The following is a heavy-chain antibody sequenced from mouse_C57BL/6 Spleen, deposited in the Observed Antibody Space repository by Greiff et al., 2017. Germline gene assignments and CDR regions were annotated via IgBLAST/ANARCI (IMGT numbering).Heavy chain of an antibody. V-gene: IGHV1-74*01. D-gene: IGHD1-1*01. J-gene: IGHJ4*01. CDR1: GYTFTSYW. CDR3: AIRRSYVNAMDY. Sequence: VQLQQPGAELVKPGASVKVSCKASGYTFTSYWMHWVKQRPGQGLEWIGRIHPSDSDTNYNQQFKGKATLTVDKSSSTAYMQLSSLTSEDSAVYYCAIRRSYVNAMDYWGQGTSVTVSS. CDR2: IHPSDSDT.